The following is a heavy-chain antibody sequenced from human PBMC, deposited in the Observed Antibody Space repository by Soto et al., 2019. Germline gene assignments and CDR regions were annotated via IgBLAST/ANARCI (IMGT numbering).Heavy chain of an antibody. CDR2: IIPILNIA. D-gene: IGHD4-17*01. V-gene: IGHV1-69*02. J-gene: IGHJ6*03. CDR1: GGTFSNYT. CDR3: ARVSEMGTVTEGFYYYMDV. Sequence: QVQLVQSGAEVKKPGSSVKVSCKASGGTFSNYTISWVRQAPGQGLEWMGRIIPILNIANYAQKFQGRVTITADKSTTTAYRELSSLRSEDTAVYYCARVSEMGTVTEGFYYYMDVWGKGTTVPVSS.